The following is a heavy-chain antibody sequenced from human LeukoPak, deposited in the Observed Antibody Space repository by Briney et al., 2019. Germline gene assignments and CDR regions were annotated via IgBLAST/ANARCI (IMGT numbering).Heavy chain of an antibody. CDR3: AKDAKVLVVVPAAVDY. Sequence: GGSLRLSCAAPGFTFSSYGMHWVRQAPGKGLEWVAVISYDGSNKYYADSVKGRFTISRDNSKNTLYLQMNSLRAEDTAVYYCAKDAKVLVVVPAAVDYWGQGTLVTVSS. D-gene: IGHD2-2*01. J-gene: IGHJ4*02. CDR2: ISYDGSNK. CDR1: GFTFSSYG. V-gene: IGHV3-30*18.